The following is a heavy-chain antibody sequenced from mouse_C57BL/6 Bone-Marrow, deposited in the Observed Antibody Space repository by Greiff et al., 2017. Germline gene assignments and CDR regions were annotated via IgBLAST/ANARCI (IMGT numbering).Heavy chain of an antibody. J-gene: IGHJ1*03. CDR2: INPSSGYT. D-gene: IGHD2-2*01. CDR3: ARWLPGYRYFDV. CDR1: GYTFTSYT. V-gene: IGHV1-4*01. Sequence: QVQLQQSGAELARPGASVKMSCKASGYTFTSYTMHWVKQRPGQGLEWIGYINPSSGYTKYNQKFKDKATLTADKSSSTAYMQLSSLTSEDSAVYYCARWLPGYRYFDVWGTGTTVTVSS.